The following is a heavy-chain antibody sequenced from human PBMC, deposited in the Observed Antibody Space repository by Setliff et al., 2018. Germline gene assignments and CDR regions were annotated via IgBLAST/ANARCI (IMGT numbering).Heavy chain of an antibody. V-gene: IGHV4-61*02. Sequence: SETLSLTCTVSGDSITSGSDSWNWIRQPAGKGLQWIGRVYPTGSTNYDPDLRSRVTMSVDVSRDQFSLELSSVTAADTAVYFCARGSGRGYSYGLFDYWGQGSLVTVSS. J-gene: IGHJ4*02. CDR2: VYPTGST. CDR1: GDSITSGSDS. CDR3: ARGSGRGYSYGLFDY. D-gene: IGHD5-18*01.